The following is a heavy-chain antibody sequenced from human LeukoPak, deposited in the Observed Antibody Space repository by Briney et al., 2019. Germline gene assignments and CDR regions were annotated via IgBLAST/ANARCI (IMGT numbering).Heavy chain of an antibody. V-gene: IGHV3-23*01. D-gene: IGHD6-13*01. J-gene: IGHJ4*02. Sequence: GGSLRLSCAASGLTFSSYAMNWVRQAPGKGLEWVSTISGRGISTYYADSVKGRFTISRDNSKNTLYLQIHSLRAEDTAIYYCAKDSGRGRSIYFDYWGQGTLVTVSS. CDR3: AKDSGRGRSIYFDY. CDR1: GLTFSSYA. CDR2: ISGRGIST.